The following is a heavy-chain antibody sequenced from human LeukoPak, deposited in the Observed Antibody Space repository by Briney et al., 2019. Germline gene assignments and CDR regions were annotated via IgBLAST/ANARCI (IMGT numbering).Heavy chain of an antibody. Sequence: PGGSLRLSCTVSGFAFNNYAMSWVRQAPGKGLEWVSAISGSGGSTYYADSVKGRFTISRDNSKNTLYLQMNSLRAEDTAVYYCAKGKRGWNYRGDYYYYYMDVWGKGTTVTVSS. CDR2: ISGSGGST. CDR3: AKGKRGWNYRGDYYYYYMDV. J-gene: IGHJ6*03. D-gene: IGHD1-7*01. V-gene: IGHV3-23*01. CDR1: GFAFNNYA.